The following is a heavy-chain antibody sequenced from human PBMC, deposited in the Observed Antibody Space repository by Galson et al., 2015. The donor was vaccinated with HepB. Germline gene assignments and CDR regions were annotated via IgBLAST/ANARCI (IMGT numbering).Heavy chain of an antibody. CDR2: IIPILGIA. V-gene: IGHV1-69*04. CDR3: ASASAAALLFDY. J-gene: IGHJ4*02. D-gene: IGHD6-13*01. CDR1: GGTFSSYA. Sequence: SVKVSCKASGGTFSSYAISWVRQAPGQGLEWMGRIIPILGIANYAQKFQGRVTITADKSTSTAYMELSSLRSEDTAVYYCASASAAALLFDYWGQGTLVTVSS.